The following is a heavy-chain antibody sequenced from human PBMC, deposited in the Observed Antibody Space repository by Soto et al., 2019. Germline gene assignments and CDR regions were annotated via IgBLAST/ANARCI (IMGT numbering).Heavy chain of an antibody. CDR1: GGSIRNYF. Sequence: QVQLQESGPGLVKPSETLSLICTVSGGSIRNYFWTWIRQPAGKGLEWIGRIYSSGNTVYNASLESRVTMSIDMSKNQFSLKLSSMTAADTAVYYCVRDVESPGISGSWGAFDIWGQGTVVTVSS. J-gene: IGHJ3*02. V-gene: IGHV4-4*07. D-gene: IGHD1-20*01. CDR3: VRDVESPGISGSWGAFDI. CDR2: IYSSGNT.